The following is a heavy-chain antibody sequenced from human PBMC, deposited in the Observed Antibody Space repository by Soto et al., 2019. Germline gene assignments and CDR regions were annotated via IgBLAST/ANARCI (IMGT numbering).Heavy chain of an antibody. CDR3: ARDLYYYDSSGLFDY. Sequence: KPGGSLRLSCAASGFTFSSYSMNWVRQAPGKGLEWVSSISSSSSYIYYADSVKGRFTISRDNAKNSLYLQMNSLRAEDTAVYYCARDLYYYDSSGLFDYWGQGTLVTVSS. CDR2: ISSSSSYI. D-gene: IGHD3-22*01. J-gene: IGHJ4*02. CDR1: GFTFSSYS. V-gene: IGHV3-21*01.